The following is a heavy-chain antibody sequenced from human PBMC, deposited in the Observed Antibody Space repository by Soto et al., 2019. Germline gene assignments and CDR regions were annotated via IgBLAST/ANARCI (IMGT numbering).Heavy chain of an antibody. D-gene: IGHD3-9*01. CDR2: ISLDGNTK. J-gene: IGHJ4*02. Sequence: GGSLRLSCAASGFNFDSYGMHWVRQAPGKGLEWVAVISLDGNTKYYEDSVKGRFTISRGNSKNTLYLQMNSLRAEDTAVYYCAKDDRSYDFLSGYDSWGLGTLVTVSS. CDR3: AKDDRSYDFLSGYDS. CDR1: GFNFDSYG. V-gene: IGHV3-30*18.